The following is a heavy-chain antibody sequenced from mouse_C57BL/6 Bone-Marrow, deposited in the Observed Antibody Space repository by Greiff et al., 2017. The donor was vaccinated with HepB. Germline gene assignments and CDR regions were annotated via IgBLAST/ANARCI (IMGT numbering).Heavy chain of an antibody. CDR2: IDPNSGGT. CDR3: GAYYDGTPYAMDY. Sequence: QVQLKQPGAELVKPGASVKLSCKASGYTFTSYWMHWVKQRPGRGLEWIGRIDPNSGGTKYNEKFKSKATLTVDKPSSTAYMQLSSLTSEDSAVYYCGAYYDGTPYAMDYWGQGTSVTVSS. J-gene: IGHJ4*01. CDR1: GYTFTSYW. D-gene: IGHD1-1*01. V-gene: IGHV1-72*01.